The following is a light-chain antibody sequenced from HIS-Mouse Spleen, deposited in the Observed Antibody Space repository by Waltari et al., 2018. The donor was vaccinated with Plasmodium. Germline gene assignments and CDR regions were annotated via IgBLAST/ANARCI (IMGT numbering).Light chain of an antibody. CDR1: SSDVGSYNL. CDR3: CSYAGSSTL. J-gene: IGLJ3*02. V-gene: IGLV2-23*01. CDR2: EGS. Sequence: QSALTQPASVSGSPGQSITISCTGTSSDVGSYNLVSWYQQHPGKAPKLMIYEGSKRPSGVSNRFSGSKSGKTASLTICGLQAEDEADYYCCSYAGSSTLFGGGTKLTVL.